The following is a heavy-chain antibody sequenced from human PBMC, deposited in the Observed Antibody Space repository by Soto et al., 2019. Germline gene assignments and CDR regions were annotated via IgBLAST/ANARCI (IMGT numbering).Heavy chain of an antibody. CDR2: NSAYNGNT. Sequence: ASVKVSCKASGYTFTSYGISWVRQAPGQGLEWMGWNSAYNGNTNYAQKLQGRVTMTTDTSTSTAYMELRSLRSDDTAGYYCARDRAVASRNWFDPRGQGTLVTVSS. D-gene: IGHD6-19*01. V-gene: IGHV1-18*04. CDR1: GYTFTSYG. CDR3: ARDRAVASRNWFDP. J-gene: IGHJ5*02.